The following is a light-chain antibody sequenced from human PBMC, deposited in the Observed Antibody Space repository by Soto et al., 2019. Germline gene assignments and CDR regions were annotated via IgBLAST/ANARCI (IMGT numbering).Light chain of an antibody. V-gene: IGKV1-39*01. CDR3: QQSYSTPRT. J-gene: IGKJ1*01. CDR1: QSISSY. CDR2: AAS. Sequence: DIQMTQSPSSLSASVGDRVTITCRASQSISSYLNWYQQKPGKAPSLLIYAASSLQSGVPSRFSGRGSGTDFTLTISSLQPEDFATYYCQQSYSTPRTFGQGTKVDIK.